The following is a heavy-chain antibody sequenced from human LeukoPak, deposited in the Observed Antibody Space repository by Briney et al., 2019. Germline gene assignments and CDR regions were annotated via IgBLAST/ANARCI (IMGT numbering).Heavy chain of an antibody. D-gene: IGHD2-15*01. J-gene: IGHJ4*02. Sequence: GVSVRLSCAACGCTFSSYAMSWVGQAPGRGLEWVSAVSGSGGSTYYADSVKGRCTISRDNSKNTLYLQMNSLRAEDTAVYYCARYCSGGSCPHYLFDYWGQGTLVTVSS. CDR2: VSGSGGST. V-gene: IGHV3-23*01. CDR1: GCTFSSYA. CDR3: ARYCSGGSCPHYLFDY.